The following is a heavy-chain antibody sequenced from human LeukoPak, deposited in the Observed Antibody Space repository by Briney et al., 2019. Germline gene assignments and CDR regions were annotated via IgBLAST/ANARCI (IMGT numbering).Heavy chain of an antibody. V-gene: IGHV4-59*11. Sequence: SETLSLTCSVSGGSISSHYWSWIQQPPGKGLEWIGYIYYSGSTNYNPSLKGRVTISVDTSKNQFSLKLSSVTAADTAVYYCVRNGYCSSTSCPEGGFDPWGQGTLVTVSS. D-gene: IGHD2-2*03. CDR2: IYYSGST. CDR1: GGSISSHY. J-gene: IGHJ5*02. CDR3: VRNGYCSSTSCPEGGFDP.